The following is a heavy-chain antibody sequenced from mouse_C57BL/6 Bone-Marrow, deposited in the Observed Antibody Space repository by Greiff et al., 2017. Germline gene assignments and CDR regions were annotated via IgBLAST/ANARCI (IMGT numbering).Heavy chain of an antibody. CDR3: ARRGYYAYDVEWFAY. V-gene: IGHV1-12*01. D-gene: IGHD2-2*01. Sequence: QVQLKQSGAELVRPGASVKMSCKASGYTFTSYNMHWVKQTPSQGLEWIGAIYPGNGDTYYNQKFKGKATLTVDTSSSTAYMQLSSLTSEYSAVYFCARRGYYAYDVEWFAYWGQGTLVTVSA. J-gene: IGHJ3*01. CDR1: GYTFTSYN. CDR2: IYPGNGDT.